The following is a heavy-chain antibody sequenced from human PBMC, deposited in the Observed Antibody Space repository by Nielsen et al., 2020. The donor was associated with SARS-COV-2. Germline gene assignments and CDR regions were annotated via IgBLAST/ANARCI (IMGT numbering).Heavy chain of an antibody. D-gene: IGHD4-17*01. J-gene: IGHJ3*01. V-gene: IGHV4-4*02. CDR3: ARDGHDYGDYVDAFDL. Sequence: SETLSLTCAVSGGSISSSYWWSWVRQPPGTGLEWIGEIYHNGNTNYKPSLKSRVIISVDKSKNQFSLKLRSVTAADAAVYYCARDGHDYGDYVDAFDLWGQGTMVTVSS. CDR1: GGSISSSYW. CDR2: IYHNGNT.